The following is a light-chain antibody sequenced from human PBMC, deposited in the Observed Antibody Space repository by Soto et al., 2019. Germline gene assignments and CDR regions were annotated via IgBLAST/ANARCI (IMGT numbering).Light chain of an antibody. CDR1: QSVSSN. CDR2: GAS. J-gene: IGKJ4*01. V-gene: IGKV3-15*01. CDR3: QQYNNWPLT. Sequence: ETVMTQSPATLSVSPGERATLACRASQSVSSNLAWYQQKPGQAPRLLIYGASTRATGMPARFSGSGSGTECTLTISSLQSEDFAVYYCQQYNNWPLTFGGGTKVDIK.